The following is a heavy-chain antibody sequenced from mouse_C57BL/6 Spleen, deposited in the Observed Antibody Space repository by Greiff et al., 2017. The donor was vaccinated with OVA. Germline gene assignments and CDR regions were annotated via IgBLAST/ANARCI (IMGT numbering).Heavy chain of an antibody. V-gene: IGHV5-17*01. CDR1: GFTFSDYG. J-gene: IGHJ2*01. CDR3: ARLGQGY. D-gene: IGHD3-3*01. Sequence: EVKLMESGGGLVKPGGSLKLSCAASGFTFSDYGMHWVRQAPEKGLEWVAYISSGSSTIYYADTVKGRFTISRYNAKNTLFLQMTSLRSEDTAMYYGARLGQGYWGQGTTLTVSS. CDR2: ISSGSSTI.